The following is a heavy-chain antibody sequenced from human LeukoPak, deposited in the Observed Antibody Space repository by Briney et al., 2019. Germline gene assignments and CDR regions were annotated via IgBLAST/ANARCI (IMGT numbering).Heavy chain of an antibody. CDR2: ISSSSSYI. D-gene: IGHD6-6*01. V-gene: IGHV3-21*01. CDR1: GFTFSSYW. J-gene: IGHJ6*03. CDR3: ARGSSVYYYYMDV. Sequence: PGGSLRLSCAASGFTFSSYWMHWVRQAPGKGLEWVSSISSSSSYINYADSVKGRFTISRDNAKNSLYLQMNSLRAEDTAVYYCARGSSVYYYYMDVWGKGTTVTISS.